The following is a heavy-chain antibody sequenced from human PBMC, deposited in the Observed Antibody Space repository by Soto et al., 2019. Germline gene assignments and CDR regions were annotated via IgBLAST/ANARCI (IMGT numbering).Heavy chain of an antibody. D-gene: IGHD5-18*01. V-gene: IGHV4-59*01. J-gene: IGHJ4*02. CDR3: AYTAMVPYYFDY. CDR1: GGSISSYY. Sequence: SETLSLTCTVSGGSISSYYWSWIRQPPGKGLEWIGYIYYSGSTNYNPSLKSRVTISVDTSKNQSSLKLSSVTAADTAVYYCAYTAMVPYYFDYWGQGTLVTVYS. CDR2: IYYSGST.